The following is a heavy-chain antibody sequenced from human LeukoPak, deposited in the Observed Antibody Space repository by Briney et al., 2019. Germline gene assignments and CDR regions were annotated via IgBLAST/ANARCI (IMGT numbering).Heavy chain of an antibody. Sequence: ASVKVSCKASGYTFIEYYIHWVRQAPGPGLEWMGWINPNSGDRKYAQKFQGRLTLTRDTSISTAYMELSSLRYDDTAVYYCARWPAVVDVDVWGKGTTVTVSS. D-gene: IGHD2-2*01. CDR2: INPNSGDR. CDR1: GYTFIEYY. CDR3: ARWPAVVDVDV. J-gene: IGHJ6*04. V-gene: IGHV1-2*02.